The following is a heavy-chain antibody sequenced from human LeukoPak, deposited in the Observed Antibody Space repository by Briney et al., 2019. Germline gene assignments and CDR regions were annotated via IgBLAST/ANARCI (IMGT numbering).Heavy chain of an antibody. Sequence: PSETLSLTCTVSGGSISSGGYYWSWIRQHPGKGLEWIGYIYYSGSTYYNPSLKSRVTISVDTSKNQFSLKLSSVTAADTAVYYCARDSGYSYGTNRYFDLWGRGTLVTVSS. CDR1: GGSISSGGYY. CDR2: IYYSGST. D-gene: IGHD5-18*01. J-gene: IGHJ2*01. CDR3: ARDSGYSYGTNRYFDL. V-gene: IGHV4-31*03.